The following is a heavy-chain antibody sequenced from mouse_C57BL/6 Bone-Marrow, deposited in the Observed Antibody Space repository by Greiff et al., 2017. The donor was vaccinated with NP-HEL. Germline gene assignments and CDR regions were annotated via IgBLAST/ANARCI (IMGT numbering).Heavy chain of an antibody. J-gene: IGHJ3*01. D-gene: IGHD2-1*01. CDR1: GFSLSTFGMG. Sequence: QVTLKVSGPGILQPSQTLSLTCSFSGFSLSTFGMGVGWIRPPSGQGLEWLARIWWDADYYSTPALKSRHTVYKENSKNLEFLKIANVDTADTATYCCVRIQLLWFAYWGQGTLVTVSA. CDR3: VRIQLLWFAY. V-gene: IGHV8-8*01. CDR2: IWWDADY.